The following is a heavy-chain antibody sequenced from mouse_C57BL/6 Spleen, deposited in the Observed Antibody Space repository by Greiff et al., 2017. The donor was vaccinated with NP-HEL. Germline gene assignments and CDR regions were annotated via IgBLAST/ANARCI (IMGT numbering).Heavy chain of an antibody. Sequence: QVQLKQSGAELARPGASVKLSCKASGYTFTSYGISWVKQRTGQGLEWIGEIYPRSGNTYYNEKFKGTATLTADKSSSTAYMELRSLTSEDSAVYFCAREGLITTVVAPYYFDYWGQGTTLTVSS. D-gene: IGHD1-1*01. V-gene: IGHV1-81*01. CDR1: GYTFTSYG. CDR3: AREGLITTVVAPYYFDY. J-gene: IGHJ2*01. CDR2: IYPRSGNT.